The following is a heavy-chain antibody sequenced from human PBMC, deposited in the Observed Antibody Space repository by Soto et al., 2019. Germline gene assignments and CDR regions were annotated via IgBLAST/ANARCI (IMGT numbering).Heavy chain of an antibody. V-gene: IGHV1-2*04. CDR3: ARSGIVVPAAPSNAFDI. D-gene: IGHD2-2*01. J-gene: IGHJ3*02. CDR2: INPNSGGT. Sequence: ASVKVSCKASGYTFTGYYMHWVRQAPGQGLEWMGWINPNSGGTNYAQKFQGWVTMTRDTSISTAYMELSRLRSDDTAVYYCARSGIVVPAAPSNAFDIWGQGTMVTVSS. CDR1: GYTFTGYY.